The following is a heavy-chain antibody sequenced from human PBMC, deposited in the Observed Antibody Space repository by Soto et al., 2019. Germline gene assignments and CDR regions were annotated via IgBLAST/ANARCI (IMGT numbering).Heavy chain of an antibody. D-gene: IGHD6-13*01. CDR3: AKAPPPYSSSFLLAFDP. J-gene: IGHJ5*02. V-gene: IGHV3-23*01. CDR1: GFTFSSYA. CDR2: ISGSGGST. Sequence: EVPLLESGGGLVQPGGSLRLSCAASGFTFSSYAMSWVRQAPGKGLEWVSAISGSGGSTYYADSVKGRFTISRDNSKNTLYLQMNSLRAEDTAVYYCAKAPPPYSSSFLLAFDPWGQGTLVTVSS.